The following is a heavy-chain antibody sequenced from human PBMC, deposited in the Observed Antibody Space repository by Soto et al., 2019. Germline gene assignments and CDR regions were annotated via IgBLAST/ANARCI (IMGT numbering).Heavy chain of an antibody. Sequence: GGSLRLSCTGSGFTFGDYAMSWVRRAPGKGLEWVGFIRSKAYGGTTEWAASVRGRFTFSRDDSKRIAYLQMNSLKTEDTGVYWCTRGNRPYGMDVWGQGTTVTAP. CDR2: IRSKAYGGTT. V-gene: IGHV3-49*04. CDR3: TRGNRPYGMDV. D-gene: IGHD6-6*01. J-gene: IGHJ6*02. CDR1: GFTFGDYA.